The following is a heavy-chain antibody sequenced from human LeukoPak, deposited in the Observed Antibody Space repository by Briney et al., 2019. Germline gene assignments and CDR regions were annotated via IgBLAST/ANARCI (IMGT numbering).Heavy chain of an antibody. J-gene: IGHJ4*02. CDR1: GHSFPSYW. D-gene: IGHD3-3*01. CDR3: KTAYDVHNPNFDY. V-gene: IGHV5-51*01. CDR2: IYSGDSDT. Sequence: GESLKISCKGSGHSFPSYWIGWVRQLPGKGLEYMGIIYSGDSDTRYSPSFQGQVSISADKSISTAYLQWSSLKASDTFFFKQKTAYDVHNPNFDYWGQGTLVTVSS.